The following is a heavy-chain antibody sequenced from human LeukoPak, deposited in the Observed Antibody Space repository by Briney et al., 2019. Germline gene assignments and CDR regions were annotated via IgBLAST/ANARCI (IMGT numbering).Heavy chain of an antibody. D-gene: IGHD6-6*01. CDR1: GFTLSTYV. CDR3: ANKGSSSSFDY. CDR2: TTESGGST. V-gene: IGHV3-23*01. Sequence: GSLRLSCAASGFTLSTYVMIWVRHAPGKGLEWVSSTTESGGSTYYADSVKGRFTVSRDNSKNTLYLQMNSLRAEDTAVYYCANKGSSSSFDYWGQGTLVTVSS. J-gene: IGHJ4*02.